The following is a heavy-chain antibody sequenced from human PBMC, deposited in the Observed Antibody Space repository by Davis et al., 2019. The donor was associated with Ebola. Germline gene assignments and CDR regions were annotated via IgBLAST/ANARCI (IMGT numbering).Heavy chain of an antibody. Sequence: GESLKISCAASGFTFTSYSMTWVRQAPGKGLDWVSGITGSGGNTYYADSVKGRFTFSRDNSKNTLYLQMNCLRAEDSAVYYCAKGSLYGSRSITAGMDVWGQGTTVTVSS. V-gene: IGHV3-23*01. D-gene: IGHD4-17*01. CDR2: ITGSGGNT. J-gene: IGHJ6*02. CDR1: GFTFTSYS. CDR3: AKGSLYGSRSITAGMDV.